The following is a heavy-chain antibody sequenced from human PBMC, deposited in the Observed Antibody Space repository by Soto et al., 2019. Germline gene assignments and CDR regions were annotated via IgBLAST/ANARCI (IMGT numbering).Heavy chain of an antibody. CDR1: GYTFTSYG. J-gene: IGHJ6*02. D-gene: IGHD1-26*01. Sequence: ASVKVSCKASGYTFTSYGISWVRQAPGQGLEWMGWISAYNGNTNYAQKLQGRVTMTTDTSTSTAYMELRSLRSDDTAVYYCARDQQVGATRYYYYGMDAWGQGTTVTVSS. CDR3: ARDQQVGATRYYYYGMDA. CDR2: ISAYNGNT. V-gene: IGHV1-18*01.